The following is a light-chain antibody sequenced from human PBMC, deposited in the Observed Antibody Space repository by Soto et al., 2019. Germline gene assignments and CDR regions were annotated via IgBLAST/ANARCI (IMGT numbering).Light chain of an antibody. J-gene: IGKJ5*01. V-gene: IGKV3-20*01. CDR2: GAS. CDR3: QQYGSSPPSST. Sequence: EIVLTQSPGTLSLSPGERATLSCRASQSVSSNYLAWYQQKPGQAPRLLIYGASNRATDIPDRFSGRGSGTDFTLTIGRLEPEDFAVYYCQQYGSSPPSSTFGQGTRLEIK. CDR1: QSVSSNY.